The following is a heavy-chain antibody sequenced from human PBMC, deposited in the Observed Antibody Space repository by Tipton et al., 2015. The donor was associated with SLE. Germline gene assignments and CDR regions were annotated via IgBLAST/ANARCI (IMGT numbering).Heavy chain of an antibody. CDR3: ARGVGQQLALGY. Sequence: SGPEVKKPGASVKVSCKASGYTFTSYDINWVRQATGQRLEWMGWMNPNSGNTGYAQKFQGRVTMTRNTSISTAYMELSSLRSEDTAVYYCARGVGQQLALGYWGQETLVTVSS. CDR2: MNPNSGNT. D-gene: IGHD6-13*01. CDR1: GYTFTSYD. V-gene: IGHV1-8*01. J-gene: IGHJ4*02.